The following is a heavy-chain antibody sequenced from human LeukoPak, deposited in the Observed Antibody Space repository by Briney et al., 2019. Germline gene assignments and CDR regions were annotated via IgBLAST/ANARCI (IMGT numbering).Heavy chain of an antibody. CDR1: GGSISSYY. CDR2: IYYSGST. CDR3: ARTRRWLQLGFDY. Sequence: SETLSLTCTLSGGSISSYYWSWIRQPPGKGLEWIGYIYYSGSTNYNPSLKSRVTISVDTSKNQFSLKLSSVTGADTAVYYCARTRRWLQLGFDYWGQGTLVTVSS. V-gene: IGHV4-59*12. D-gene: IGHD5-24*01. J-gene: IGHJ4*02.